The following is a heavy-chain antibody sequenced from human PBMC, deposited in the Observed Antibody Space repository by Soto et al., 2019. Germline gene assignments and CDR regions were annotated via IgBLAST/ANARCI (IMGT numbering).Heavy chain of an antibody. V-gene: IGHV4-39*01. CDR1: GGSISSSSYY. D-gene: IGHD3-10*01. Sequence: PSETLSLTCTVSGGSISSSSYYWGWIRQPPGKGLEWIGSIYYSGSTYYNPSLKSRVTISVDTSKNQFSLKLSSVTAADTAVYYCARHVRMGMVVRGVIYYYYGMDVWGQGTTVTVS. CDR3: ARHVRMGMVVRGVIYYYYGMDV. J-gene: IGHJ6*02. CDR2: IYYSGST.